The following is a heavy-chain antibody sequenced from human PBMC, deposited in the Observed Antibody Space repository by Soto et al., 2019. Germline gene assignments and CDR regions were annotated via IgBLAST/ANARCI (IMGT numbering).Heavy chain of an antibody. CDR3: AKEGSSGYYTY. Sequence: RLSCSSSGFSFSRYTMSWVRQAPGKGLEWVSAISGSGGSTYYADSVKGRFTISRDNSKNKLYLQMNSLRAEDTAVYYCAKEGSSGYYTYWGQGTLVIVSS. V-gene: IGHV3-23*01. CDR1: GFSFSRYT. D-gene: IGHD3-3*01. CDR2: ISGSGGST. J-gene: IGHJ4*02.